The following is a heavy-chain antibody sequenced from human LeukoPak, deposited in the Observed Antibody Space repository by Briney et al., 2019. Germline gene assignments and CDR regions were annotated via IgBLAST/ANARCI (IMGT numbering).Heavy chain of an antibody. CDR2: ISAYNGNT. J-gene: IGHJ4*02. Sequence: GASVKLSCRASGYTFTSYGISWVRQAPGQGLERMGWISAYNGNTNYAQKLQGRVTMTTDTSTCTAYMELRSLRSDDTAVYYCARGEGYCSGGSCLLFDFWGQGTLVTVSS. V-gene: IGHV1-18*01. CDR1: GYTFTSYG. D-gene: IGHD2-15*01. CDR3: ARGEGYCSGGSCLLFDF.